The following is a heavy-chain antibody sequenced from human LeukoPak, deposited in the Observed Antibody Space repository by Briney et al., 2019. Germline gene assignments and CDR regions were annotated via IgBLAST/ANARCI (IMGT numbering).Heavy chain of an antibody. CDR3: ASDSYGYFYFDY. CDR1: GGTFSSYA. J-gene: IGHJ4*02. D-gene: IGHD5-18*01. CDR2: IIPIFGTA. Sequence: SVKVSCKASGGTFSSYAISWVRQAPGQGLEWMGGIIPIFGTANCAQKFQGRVTITADESTSTAYMELSSLRSEDTAVYYCASDSYGYFYFDYWGQGTLVTVSS. V-gene: IGHV1-69*13.